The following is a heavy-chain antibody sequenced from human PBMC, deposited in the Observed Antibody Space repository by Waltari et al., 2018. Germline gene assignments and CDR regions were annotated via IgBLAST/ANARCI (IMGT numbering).Heavy chain of an antibody. V-gene: IGHV4-34*01. CDR1: GGSFSAYY. J-gene: IGHJ3*01. D-gene: IGHD3-3*01. Sequence: QVQLQQWGPGLLKPSETLSLTCGIFGGSFSAYYWSWIRQSPGKGLEWIGEINHSGDTNDNPSRKSRLTISADTSKNHFSLKLTSVTAADTGVYFCARLWATLRFLEWLTEVDRFDVWGPGTMVTVSS. CDR2: INHSGDT. CDR3: ARLWATLRFLEWLTEVDRFDV.